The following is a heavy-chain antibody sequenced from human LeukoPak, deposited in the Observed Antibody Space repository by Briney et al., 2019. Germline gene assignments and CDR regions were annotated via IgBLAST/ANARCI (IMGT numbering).Heavy chain of an antibody. J-gene: IGHJ4*02. V-gene: IGHV3-23*01. CDR2: ISGSGGST. CDR3: TKGDYDSSGYAFDY. D-gene: IGHD3-22*01. Sequence: GGSLRLSCAASGFTFSSYAMSWVRQAPGKGLEWVSAISGSGGSTYYADSVKGRFTISRDNSKNTLYLQMNSLRAEDTAVYYCTKGDYDSSGYAFDYWGQGTLVTVSS. CDR1: GFTFSSYA.